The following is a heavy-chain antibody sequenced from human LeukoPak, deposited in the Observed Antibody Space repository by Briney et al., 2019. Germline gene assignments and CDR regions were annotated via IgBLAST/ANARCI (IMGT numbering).Heavy chain of an antibody. CDR1: GYTFTSYY. J-gene: IGHJ4*02. CDR2: INPSGGST. V-gene: IGHV1-46*01. Sequence: GASVKVSCKASGYTFTSYYMHWVRQAPGQGLEWMGIINPSGGSTSYAQKFQGRVTMTRDTSTSTVYMELSSLRSEDTAVYYCARAVPPRCSGCPKRFDYWGQGTLVTVSS. CDR3: ARAVPPRCSGCPKRFDY. D-gene: IGHD6-19*01.